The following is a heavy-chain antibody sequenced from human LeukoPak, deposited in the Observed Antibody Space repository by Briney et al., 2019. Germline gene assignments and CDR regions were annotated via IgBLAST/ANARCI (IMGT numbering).Heavy chain of an antibody. CDR2: IHYSGST. Sequence: SETLSLTCTVSGGSISSGSYYWSWVRQPPGKGLEWIGYIHYSGSTNYNPSLKSRATISVDRSKNQFSLKVTSVTAADTAVYYCVRLSSAVAGTYYYWNLAVWGKGTTVTVSS. D-gene: IGHD6-19*01. J-gene: IGHJ6*03. V-gene: IGHV4-61*01. CDR3: VRLSSAVAGTYYYWNLAV. CDR1: GGSISSGSYY.